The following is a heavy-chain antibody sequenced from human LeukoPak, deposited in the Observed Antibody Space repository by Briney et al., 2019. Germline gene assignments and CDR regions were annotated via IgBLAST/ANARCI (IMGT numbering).Heavy chain of an antibody. Sequence: ASVKVSCKASGYTFTSYGISWVRQAPGQGLEWMGWINPNSGGTNYAQKFQGRVTMTRDTSISTAYMELSRLRSDDTAVYYCARGNDYGFDYWGQGTLVTVSS. CDR2: INPNSGGT. V-gene: IGHV1-2*02. CDR3: ARGNDYGFDY. CDR1: GYTFTSYG. J-gene: IGHJ4*02. D-gene: IGHD4-17*01.